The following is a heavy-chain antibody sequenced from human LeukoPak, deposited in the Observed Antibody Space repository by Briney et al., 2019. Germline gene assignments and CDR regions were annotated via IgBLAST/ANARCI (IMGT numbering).Heavy chain of an antibody. D-gene: IGHD3-9*01. J-gene: IGHJ3*02. CDR3: AREYDILSNYDAFDI. Sequence: SETLSLTCTVSGGCISTYYWTWIRQPPGRGLEWIGYIYYSGSTNYNPSLKSRVTISVDTSKNQFSLKLTSVTAADTAVYYCAREYDILSNYDAFDIWGQGTMVTVSS. CDR1: GGCISTYY. CDR2: IYYSGST. V-gene: IGHV4-59*01.